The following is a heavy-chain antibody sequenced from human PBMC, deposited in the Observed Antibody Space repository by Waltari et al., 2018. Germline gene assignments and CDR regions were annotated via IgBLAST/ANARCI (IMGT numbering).Heavy chain of an antibody. CDR2: IYYSGST. D-gene: IGHD4-4*01. CDR3: ARGDDYSNGMDV. CDR1: GGSISSSSYY. V-gene: IGHV4-39*07. Sequence: QLQLQESGPGLVKPSETLSLTCTVSGGSISSSSYYWGWIRQPPGKGLEWIGSIYYSGSTYYNTSLKSRVTISVDTSKNQFSLKLSSVTAADTAVYYCARGDDYSNGMDVWGQGTTVTVSS. J-gene: IGHJ6*02.